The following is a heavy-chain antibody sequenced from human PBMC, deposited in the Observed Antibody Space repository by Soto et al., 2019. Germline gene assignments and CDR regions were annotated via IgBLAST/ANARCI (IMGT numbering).Heavy chain of an antibody. CDR2: INPNSGGT. V-gene: IGHV1-2*02. CDR3: ARVPGYSLYYYGMDV. CDR1: GYTFTGYY. J-gene: IGHJ6*02. D-gene: IGHD5-18*01. Sequence: ASVKVSCKASGYTFTGYYMHWVRQAPGQGLEWMGWINPNSGGTNYAQKFQGRGTMTRDTASSTAYRELSRLRADGTGVDYVARVPGYSLYYYGMDVWGQGTTVTVSS.